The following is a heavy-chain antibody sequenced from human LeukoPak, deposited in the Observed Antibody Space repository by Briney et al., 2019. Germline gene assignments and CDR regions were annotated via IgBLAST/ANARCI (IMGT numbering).Heavy chain of an antibody. Sequence: GGSLRLSCAASGFTFDDYAMHWVRQAPGKGLERVSGISWNSGSIGYADSVKGRFTISRDNAKNSLYLQMNSLRAEDTALYYCAKGPEFGYSYGYFDYWGQGTLVTVSS. J-gene: IGHJ4*02. CDR3: AKGPEFGYSYGYFDY. D-gene: IGHD5-18*01. CDR1: GFTFDDYA. V-gene: IGHV3-9*01. CDR2: ISWNSGSI.